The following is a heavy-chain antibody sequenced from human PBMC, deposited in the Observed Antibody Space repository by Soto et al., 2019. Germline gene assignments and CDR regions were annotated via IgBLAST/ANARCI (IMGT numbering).Heavy chain of an antibody. Sequence: PGESLKISCKGSGYSFTSYWIGWVRQMPGKGLEWMGIIYPGDSDTRYSPSFQGQVTISADKSISNAYLQWSSLKASDTAMYYCERLAMATILEIGMDVWGQGTTVTVSS. CDR2: IYPGDSDT. CDR3: ERLAMATILEIGMDV. CDR1: GYSFTSYW. J-gene: IGHJ6*02. D-gene: IGHD5-12*01. V-gene: IGHV5-51*01.